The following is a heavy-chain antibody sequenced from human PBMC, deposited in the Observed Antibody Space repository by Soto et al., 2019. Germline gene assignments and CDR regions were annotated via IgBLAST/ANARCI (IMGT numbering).Heavy chain of an antibody. J-gene: IGHJ6*03. D-gene: IGHD2-15*01. V-gene: IGHV3-48*01. CDR3: ARDMIHDVVVVAATNHYYYYMDV. Sequence: PGGSLRLSCAASGFTFSSYSMNWVHQAPGKGLEWVSYISSSSSTIYYADSVKGRFTISRDNAKNSLYLQMNSLRAEDTAVYYCARDMIHDVVVVAATNHYYYYMDVWGKGTTVTV. CDR1: GFTFSSYS. CDR2: ISSSSSTI.